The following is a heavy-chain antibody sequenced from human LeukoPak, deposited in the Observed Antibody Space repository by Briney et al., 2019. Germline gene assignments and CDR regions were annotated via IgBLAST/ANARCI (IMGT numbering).Heavy chain of an antibody. V-gene: IGHV1-18*01. Sequence: ASVKVSCKASGYTFTSYGISWVRQAPGQGLEWVGWISTYNGNTNYAQRVQGRVTMTTDTSTSTAYMELRSLRSDDTAVYYCVRAAISKDGSGYFYWGQGTPVTVSS. D-gene: IGHD3-22*01. J-gene: IGHJ4*02. CDR3: VRAAISKDGSGYFY. CDR2: ISTYNGNT. CDR1: GYTFTSYG.